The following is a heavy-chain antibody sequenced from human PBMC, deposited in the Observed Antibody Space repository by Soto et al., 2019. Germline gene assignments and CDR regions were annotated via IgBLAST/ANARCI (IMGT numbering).Heavy chain of an antibody. CDR2: ISVHNGDT. Sequence: SVKVSCKASGYTFSSYGISWVRQAPGQGLEWMGWISVHNGDTNYAQKFQGRVTMTTDESTSTAFMELRSLRSDDTALYYCTVGVRFYGPDSLDMWGQGTMVTVSS. CDR1: GYTFSSYG. CDR3: TVGVRFYGPDSLDM. D-gene: IGHD3-3*01. J-gene: IGHJ3*02. V-gene: IGHV1-18*01.